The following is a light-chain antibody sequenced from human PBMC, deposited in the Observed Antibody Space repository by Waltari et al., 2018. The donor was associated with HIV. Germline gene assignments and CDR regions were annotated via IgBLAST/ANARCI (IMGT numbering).Light chain of an antibody. CDR1: DRDFGFYNF. V-gene: IGLV2-14*01. Sequence: SALTQPASVSGFPGQSITISCPGADRDFGFYNFVSWYQQHPGKVPKVILYEVDRRASGVADRFSGSKSGNTASRTISGLQTEDEADYYCASYTANHTVMFGGGTKVTVL. CDR3: ASYTANHTVM. J-gene: IGLJ3*02. CDR2: EVD.